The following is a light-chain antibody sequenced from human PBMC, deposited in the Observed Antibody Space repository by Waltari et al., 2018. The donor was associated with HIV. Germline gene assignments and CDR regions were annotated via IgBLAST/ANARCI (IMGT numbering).Light chain of an antibody. CDR2: GVD. CDR1: NSDDGFYNL. J-gene: IGLJ3*02. CDR3: SSYTNIDTLV. Sequence: QSALTQPASVSGSPGQSITISCAGTNSDDGFYNLFSWSRHHPGKAPQLVIYGVDSRPSGVSDRFSGSKSGNTASLTISTLQAEDEADYYCSSYTNIDTLVFGGGTKLTVL. V-gene: IGLV2-14*01.